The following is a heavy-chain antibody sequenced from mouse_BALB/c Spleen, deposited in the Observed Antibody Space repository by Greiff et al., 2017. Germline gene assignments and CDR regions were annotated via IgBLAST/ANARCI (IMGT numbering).Heavy chain of an antibody. CDR2: ISSGGSYT. J-gene: IGHJ1*01. D-gene: IGHD2-4*01. CDR1: GFTFSSYA. V-gene: IGHV5-9-4*01. Sequence: EVKVVESGGGLVKPGGSLKLSCAASGFTFSSYAMSWVRQSPEKRLEWVAEISSGGSYTYYPDTVTGRFTISRDNAKNTLYLEMSSLRSEDTAMYYCAREGLRQYFDVWGAGTTVTVSS. CDR3: AREGLRQYFDV.